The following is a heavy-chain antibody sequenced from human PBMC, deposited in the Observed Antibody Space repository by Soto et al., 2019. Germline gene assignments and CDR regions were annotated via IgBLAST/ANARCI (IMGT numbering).Heavy chain of an antibody. J-gene: IGHJ4*02. Sequence: PGGSLRLSCSASGFTFSNYNMNWVRLVPGKGLEWVSHISTGSISIYYADSVKGRFTISRDNAKNSLYLQMNSLRAEDTAVYYCARDLQRRYFDYWGQGTLVTVSS. CDR3: ARDLQRRYFDY. CDR1: GFTFSNYN. D-gene: IGHD1-1*01. V-gene: IGHV3-48*01. CDR2: ISTGSISI.